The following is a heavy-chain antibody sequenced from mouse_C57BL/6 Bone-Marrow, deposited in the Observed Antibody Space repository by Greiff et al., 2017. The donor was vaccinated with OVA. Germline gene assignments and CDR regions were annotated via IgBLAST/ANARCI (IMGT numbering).Heavy chain of an antibody. V-gene: IGHV3-6*01. D-gene: IGHD2-1*01. J-gene: IGHJ2*01. Sequence: ESGPGLVKPSQSLSLTCSVTGYSITSGYYWNWIRQFPGNKLEWMGYISYDGSNNYNPSLKNRISITRDTSKNQFFLKLNSVTTEDTATYYCARDQGNYLFDYWGQGTTLTVSS. CDR3: ARDQGNYLFDY. CDR1: GYSITSGYY. CDR2: ISYDGSN.